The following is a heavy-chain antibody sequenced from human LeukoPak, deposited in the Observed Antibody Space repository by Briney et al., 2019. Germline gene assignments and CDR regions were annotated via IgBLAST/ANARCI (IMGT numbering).Heavy chain of an antibody. CDR2: INWNGGST. D-gene: IGHD2-15*01. J-gene: IGHJ4*02. CDR1: GFTFDDYG. V-gene: IGHV3-20*04. Sequence: PGGSLRLSCAASGFTFDDYGMSWVRQAPGKGLEWVSGINWNGGSTVYADSVKGRFTISRDNAKNSLYLQMNSLRAEDTAVYYCAKGRHIVVVVAAILFDYWGQGTLVTVSS. CDR3: AKGRHIVVVVAAILFDY.